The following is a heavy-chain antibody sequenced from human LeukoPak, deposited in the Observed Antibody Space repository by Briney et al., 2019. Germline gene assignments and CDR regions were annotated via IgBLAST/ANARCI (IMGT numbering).Heavy chain of an antibody. D-gene: IGHD3-22*01. CDR2: ISGSGGST. V-gene: IGHV3-23*01. Sequence: TGGSLRLSCAVSGITLSNYGMSWVRQAPGKGLEWVAGISGSGGSTNYADSVKGRFTISRDNPKNTLYLQMKSLTVEDTAVYFCAKRGVVIRVILVGFHKEAYYFDSWGQGALVTVSS. CDR3: AKRGVVIRVILVGFHKEAYYFDS. J-gene: IGHJ4*02. CDR1: GITLSNYG.